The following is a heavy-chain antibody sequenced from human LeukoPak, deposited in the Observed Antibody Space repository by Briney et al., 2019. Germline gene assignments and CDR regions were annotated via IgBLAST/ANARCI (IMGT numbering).Heavy chain of an antibody. J-gene: IGHJ4*02. V-gene: IGHV4-34*01. CDR1: GGSFSGYY. Sequence: SETLSLTCAVYGGSFSGYYWSWIRQPPGKGLEWIGEINHSGSTNYNPSLKSRVTISVDTSKNQFSLKLSSVTAADTAVYYCARAPRRGYDSSGYFTGPYDYWGQGTLVTVSS. D-gene: IGHD3-22*01. CDR3: ARAPRRGYDSSGYFTGPYDY. CDR2: INHSGST.